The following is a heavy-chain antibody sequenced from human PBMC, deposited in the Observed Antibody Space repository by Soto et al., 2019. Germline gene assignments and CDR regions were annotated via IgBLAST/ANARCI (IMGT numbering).Heavy chain of an antibody. CDR3: ARGRYGDY. V-gene: IGHV1-18*01. J-gene: IGHJ4*02. CDR1: GYSFTSYG. CDR2: ISAHNGNT. D-gene: IGHD1-1*01. Sequence: QVNLVQSGAEVKKPGASVKVSCKASGYSFTSYGITWVRQAPGQGLEWMGWISAHNGNTDYAQKLQGIVIVTRDTSTSTAYMELRSLRSDDTAVYYCARGRYGDYWGQGTLVSVSS.